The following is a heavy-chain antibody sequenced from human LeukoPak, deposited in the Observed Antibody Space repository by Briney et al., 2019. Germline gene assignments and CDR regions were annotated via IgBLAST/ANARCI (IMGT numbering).Heavy chain of an antibody. V-gene: IGHV4-61*01. CDR1: GGSVSSGSYY. CDR3: ARSRAFNSGAFDP. D-gene: IGHD1-26*01. J-gene: IGHJ5*02. Sequence: SETLSLTCTVSGGSVSSGSYYWSWIRQPPGKGLEWIGYIYYSGSTNYNPSLKSRVTISVDTSKNQFSLRLNSVTAADTAVYYCARSRAFNSGAFDPWGQGSLVTVSS. CDR2: IYYSGST.